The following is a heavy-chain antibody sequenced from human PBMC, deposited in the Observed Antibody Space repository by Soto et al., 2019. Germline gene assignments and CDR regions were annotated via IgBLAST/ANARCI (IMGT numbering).Heavy chain of an antibody. J-gene: IGHJ6*02. CDR3: AKGSANDYMGYGMDV. Sequence: EVQLLESGGGLVQPGGSLRLSCAASGFTFSNFDMTWVRQAPGKGLEWVSLISGRGYRTYYADSVKGRFNISRDNSESTLYLQMNSLRAEDTAVYYWAKGSANDYMGYGMDVWGQGTTVTVSS. CDR2: ISGRGYRT. V-gene: IGHV3-23*01. CDR1: GFTFSNFD. D-gene: IGHD5-12*01.